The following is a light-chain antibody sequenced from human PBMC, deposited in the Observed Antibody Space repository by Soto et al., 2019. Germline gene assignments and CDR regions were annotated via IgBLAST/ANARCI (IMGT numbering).Light chain of an antibody. J-gene: IGLJ1*01. CDR2: DVS. CDR1: SSDVGGYNY. V-gene: IGLV2-11*01. CDR3: CSYAGRYTYV. Sequence: QSALTQPRSVSRSPGQSVTISCSGTSSDVGGYNYVSWYQQYAGKAPKLMIYDVSKRPSGVPDRFSGSKSGNTASLTITGLQAEDEADYYCCSYAGRYTYVFGTGTKVTVL.